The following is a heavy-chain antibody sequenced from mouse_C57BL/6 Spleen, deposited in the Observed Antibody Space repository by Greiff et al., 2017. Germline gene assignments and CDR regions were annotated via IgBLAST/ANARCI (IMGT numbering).Heavy chain of an antibody. CDR3: ARENYGSSYWYFDG. J-gene: IGHJ1*03. D-gene: IGHD1-1*01. CDR2: INPSNGGT. Sequence: QVQLQQPGTELVKPGASVKLSCKASGYTFTSYWMHWVKQRPGQGLEWIGNINPSNGGTNYNEKFKSKATLTVDKSSSTAYMQLSSLTSEDSAVYYCARENYGSSYWYFDGWGTGTTVTVSS. CDR1: GYTFTSYW. V-gene: IGHV1-53*01.